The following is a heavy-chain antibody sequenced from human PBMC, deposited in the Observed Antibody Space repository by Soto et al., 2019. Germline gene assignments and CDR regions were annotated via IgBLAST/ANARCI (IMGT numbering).Heavy chain of an antibody. Sequence: QVQLQQWGAGLLKPSETLSLTCVVYGGSFGGYYWTWFRQPPGMGLGWIGEMNHSGSTIYNPSLKGRVSISVDTSKNQFSLKLSSVTAADTAVYYCARYNSSPLWYFDLWGRGTLVTVSS. V-gene: IGHV4-34*01. D-gene: IGHD1-20*01. J-gene: IGHJ2*01. CDR1: GGSFGGYY. CDR3: ARYNSSPLWYFDL. CDR2: MNHSGST.